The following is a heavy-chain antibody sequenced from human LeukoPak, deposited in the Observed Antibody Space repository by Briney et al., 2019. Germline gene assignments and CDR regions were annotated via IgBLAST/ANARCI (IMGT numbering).Heavy chain of an antibody. CDR3: AREAIAAAGGFDY. CDR1: GGSISSGGYS. Sequence: SQTLSLTYAVSGGSISSGGYSWSWIRQPPGKGLEWIGYIYHSGSTYYNPSLKSRVTISVDRSKNQFSLKLSSVTAADTAVYYCAREAIAAAGGFDYWGQGTLVTVSS. V-gene: IGHV4-30-2*01. J-gene: IGHJ4*02. D-gene: IGHD6-13*01. CDR2: IYHSGST.